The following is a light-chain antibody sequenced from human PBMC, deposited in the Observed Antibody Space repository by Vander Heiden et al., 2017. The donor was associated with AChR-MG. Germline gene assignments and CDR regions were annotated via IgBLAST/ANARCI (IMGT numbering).Light chain of an antibody. CDR1: QSVLYSSNNKNY. V-gene: IGKV4-1*01. J-gene: IGKJ1*01. CDR2: WAS. CDR3: QQYDSTPQT. Sequence: DIVMTQSPDSLAVSLGERATINCKSSQSVLYSSNNKNYLAWYQQKPGQPPKLLFYWASTRESGVPDRFSGSGSGTDFTLTINSLQAEDVAVYYCQQYDSTPQTFGQGTKVEIK.